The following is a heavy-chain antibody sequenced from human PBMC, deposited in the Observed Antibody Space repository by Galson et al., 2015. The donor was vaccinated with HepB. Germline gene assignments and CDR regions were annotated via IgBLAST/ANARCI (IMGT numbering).Heavy chain of an antibody. V-gene: IGHV3-9*01. Sequence: SLRLSCAASGFTFDDYAMHWVRQAPGKGLEWVSGISWNSGSIGYADSVKGRFTISRDNAKNSLYLQMNSLRAEDTALYYCAKVGSHSAYCGGDCLSYYFDYWGQGTLVTVSS. CDR2: ISWNSGSI. D-gene: IGHD2-21*02. J-gene: IGHJ4*02. CDR3: AKVGSHSAYCGGDCLSYYFDY. CDR1: GFTFDDYA.